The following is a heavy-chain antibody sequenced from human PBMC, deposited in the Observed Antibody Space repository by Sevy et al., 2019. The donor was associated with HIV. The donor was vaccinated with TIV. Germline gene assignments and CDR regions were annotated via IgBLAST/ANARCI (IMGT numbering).Heavy chain of an antibody. Sequence: GGSLRLSCAASGFTFSTYNMIWVRQAPGKGLEWVSSISSSSTYIYYADSVKGRFTISRDNAKNSLYLQMNSLRAEDTAVYYCARDLVLPATTDYYYYGMDVWGQGTTVTVSS. CDR1: GFTFSTYN. CDR3: ARDLVLPATTDYYYYGMDV. D-gene: IGHD2-15*01. CDR2: ISSSSTYI. V-gene: IGHV3-21*01. J-gene: IGHJ6*02.